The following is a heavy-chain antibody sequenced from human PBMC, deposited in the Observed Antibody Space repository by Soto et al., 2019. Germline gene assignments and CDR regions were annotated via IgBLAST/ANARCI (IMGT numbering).Heavy chain of an antibody. Sequence: QVQMVESGGGVVQPGRSLRLSCAASGFTFSSYAMHWVRQAPGKGPEWVAVVSYDGSNKYYADSVKGRFTISRDNSKNTLYLQMNSLRAEDTAVYYCARDPDYGDYGWGQGTLVTVSS. CDR2: VSYDGSNK. D-gene: IGHD4-17*01. CDR3: ARDPDYGDYG. J-gene: IGHJ4*02. CDR1: GFTFSSYA. V-gene: IGHV3-30-3*01.